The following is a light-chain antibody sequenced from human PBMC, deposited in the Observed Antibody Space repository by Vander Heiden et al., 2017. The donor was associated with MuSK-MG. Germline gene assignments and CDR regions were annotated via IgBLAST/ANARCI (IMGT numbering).Light chain of an antibody. CDR3: QSYDSSLSGAV. Sequence: QSVLTQPPSVSGAPGQRVTISCTGSSSNIGAGYDVHWYQPLPGRAPQLLIYTNTNRTSGVPDRFSGSKSGASASLAITGLQGGDEADYYCQSYDSSLSGAVFGGGTKLTVL. V-gene: IGLV1-40*01. CDR2: TNT. J-gene: IGLJ2*01. CDR1: SSNIGAGYD.